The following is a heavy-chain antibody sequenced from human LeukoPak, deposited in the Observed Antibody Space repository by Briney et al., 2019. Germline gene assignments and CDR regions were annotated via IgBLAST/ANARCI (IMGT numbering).Heavy chain of an antibody. Sequence: TGGSLRLSCAASGFTFSSYAMSWVRQTPGKGLEWVPAISGSGGSTYYADSVKGRFTISRDNSKNTLYLQMNSLRAEDTAVYYCARGQYYDILTGHPFDYWGQGTLVTVSS. V-gene: IGHV3-23*01. CDR1: GFTFSSYA. CDR2: ISGSGGST. J-gene: IGHJ4*02. D-gene: IGHD3-9*01. CDR3: ARGQYYDILTGHPFDY.